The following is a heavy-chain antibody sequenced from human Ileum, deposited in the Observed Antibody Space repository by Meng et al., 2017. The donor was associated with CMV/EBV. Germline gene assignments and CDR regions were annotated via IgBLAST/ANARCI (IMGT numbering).Heavy chain of an antibody. Sequence: QLQLQESGPGLVKPSETLSLTCTVSGDSISSGDYFWGWIRQPPKGLEWVASITYSGTTYYNPSLKSRVTMSVDTSKNQFSLKLNSVTAADTAVYYCVRASITMIDYWGQGTLVTVSS. V-gene: IGHV4-39*07. D-gene: IGHD3-22*01. CDR2: ITYSGTT. CDR3: VRASITMIDY. J-gene: IGHJ4*02. CDR1: GDSISSGDYF.